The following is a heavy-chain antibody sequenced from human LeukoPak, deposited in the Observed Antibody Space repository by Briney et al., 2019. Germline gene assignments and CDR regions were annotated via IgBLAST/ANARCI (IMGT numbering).Heavy chain of an antibody. CDR3: ARGPHCSSTSYYSEYFHH. CDR1: GGSISSYY. J-gene: IGHJ1*01. D-gene: IGHD2-2*01. Sequence: PSETLSLTCTVSGGSISSYYWSWIRQPPGKGLEWIGYISYSGSPYYNPSLKSRVTISVDASRNQFSLKLSSVTAADTAVYYCARGPHCSSTSYYSEYFHHWGQGTLVTVSS. V-gene: IGHV4-59*06. CDR2: ISYSGSP.